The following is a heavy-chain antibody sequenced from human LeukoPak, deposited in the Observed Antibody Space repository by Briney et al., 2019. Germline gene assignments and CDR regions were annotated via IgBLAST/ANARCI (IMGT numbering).Heavy chain of an antibody. D-gene: IGHD6-13*01. Sequence: ASVKVSCKASGGTFSSYAISWVRQAPGQGLEWMGGIIPIFGTANYAQKLQGRVTMTTDTSTSTAYMELRSLRSDDTAVYYCARSSRYHDAFDIWGQGTMVTVSS. J-gene: IGHJ3*02. CDR3: ARSSRYHDAFDI. V-gene: IGHV1-69*05. CDR1: GGTFSSYA. CDR2: IIPIFGTA.